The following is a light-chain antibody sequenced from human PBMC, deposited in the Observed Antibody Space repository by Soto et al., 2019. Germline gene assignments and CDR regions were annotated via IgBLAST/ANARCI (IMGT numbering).Light chain of an antibody. CDR3: QTWGTGIEV. V-gene: IGLV4-69*01. Sequence: QSVLTQSPSASASLGASVKLTCTLSSGHSSYGIAWHQQQPEKGPRFLMKLNIDGSHSKGDGIPDRFSGSSSGAERYLTISSLQFADEADYYCQTWGTGIEVFGGGTTLTVL. J-gene: IGLJ3*02. CDR2: LNIDGSH. CDR1: SGHSSYG.